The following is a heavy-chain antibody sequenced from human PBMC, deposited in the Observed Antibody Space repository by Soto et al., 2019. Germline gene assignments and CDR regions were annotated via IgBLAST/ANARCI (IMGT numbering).Heavy chain of an antibody. CDR3: ARVSVAAAGIYYYYYYGMDV. V-gene: IGHV4-34*01. Sequence: PSETLSLTCAVYGGSFSGYYWSWIRQPPGKGLEWIGEINHSGSTNYNPSLKSRVTISVDTSKNQFSLKLSSVTAADTAVYYCARVSVAAAGIYYYYYYGMDVWGQGTTVT. J-gene: IGHJ6*02. D-gene: IGHD6-13*01. CDR1: GGSFSGYY. CDR2: INHSGST.